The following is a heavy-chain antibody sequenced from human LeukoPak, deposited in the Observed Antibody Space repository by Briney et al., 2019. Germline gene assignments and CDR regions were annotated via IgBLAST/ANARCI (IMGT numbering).Heavy chain of an antibody. CDR1: GFTFSSYD. V-gene: IGHV3-13*04. J-gene: IGHJ4*02. CDR2: IGTAGDT. Sequence: PGGSLRLSCAASGFTFSSYDMHWVRQATGEGLEWVSAIGTAGDTYYPGSVKGRFTISRENAKNSLYLQMNSLRAGDTAVYYCARAARFYGPGSFDFDYWGQGTLVTVSS. D-gene: IGHD3-10*01. CDR3: ARAARFYGPGSFDFDY.